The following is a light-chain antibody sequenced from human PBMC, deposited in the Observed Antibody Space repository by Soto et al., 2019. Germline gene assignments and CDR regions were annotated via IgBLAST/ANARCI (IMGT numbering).Light chain of an antibody. CDR3: SSYAGRNNEVV. V-gene: IGLV2-8*01. J-gene: IGLJ2*01. CDR2: EVS. CDR1: SSDVGGYNY. Sequence: QSALTQPPSASGSPGQSVTISCTGTSSDVGGYNYVSWYQQHPGKAPKLMIYEVSKRPSGVPDRFSGSKSGNTASLTVSGLQAEDEADYYCSSYAGRNNEVVFGGGTKLTVL.